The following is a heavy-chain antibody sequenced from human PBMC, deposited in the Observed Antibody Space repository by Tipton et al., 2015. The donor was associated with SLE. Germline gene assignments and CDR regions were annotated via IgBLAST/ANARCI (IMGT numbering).Heavy chain of an antibody. Sequence: GSLRLSCAASGFTFSSYEMSWVRQAPGKGLEWVSIISSSGSSTQYADSVKGRFTISRDNAKNSPFLQMNSLRVEDTAAYYCALGFAANWGQGTLVTVSS. D-gene: IGHD3-16*01. CDR1: GFTFSSYE. V-gene: IGHV3-48*03. CDR2: ISSSGSST. J-gene: IGHJ4*02. CDR3: ALGFAAN.